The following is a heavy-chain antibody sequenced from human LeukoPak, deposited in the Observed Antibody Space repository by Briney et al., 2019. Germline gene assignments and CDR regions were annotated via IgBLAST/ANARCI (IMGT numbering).Heavy chain of an antibody. J-gene: IGHJ4*02. CDR2: INPNSGGT. Sequence: GASVEVSCKASGYTFTGYYMHWVRQAPGQGLEWMGWINPNSGGTNYAQKFQGRVTMTRDTSISTAYMELSRLRSDDTAVYYCARAYRGWLQFSPDYWGQGTLVTVSS. CDR1: GYTFTGYY. CDR3: ARAYRGWLQFSPDY. D-gene: IGHD5-24*01. V-gene: IGHV1-2*02.